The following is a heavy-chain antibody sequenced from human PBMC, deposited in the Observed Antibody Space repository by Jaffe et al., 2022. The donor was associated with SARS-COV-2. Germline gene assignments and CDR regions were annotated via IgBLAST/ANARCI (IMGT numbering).Heavy chain of an antibody. CDR1: GFTFSSYW. Sequence: EVQLVESGGNLVQPGGSLRLSCAASGFTFSSYWMSWVRQAPGKGLEWVANINQDGSEKYYVDSVKGRFTISRDNAKNSLYLQVNSLRAEDTAVYYCARGGGSGSYYYYYYMDVWGKGTTVTVSS. V-gene: IGHV3-7*01. CDR3: ARGGGSGSYYYYYYMDV. CDR2: INQDGSEK. J-gene: IGHJ6*03. D-gene: IGHD3-10*01.